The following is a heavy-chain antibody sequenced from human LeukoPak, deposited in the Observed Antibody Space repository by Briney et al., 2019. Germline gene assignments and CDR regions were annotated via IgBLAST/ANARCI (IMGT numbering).Heavy chain of an antibody. CDR1: GYTFTGYY. D-gene: IGHD3-22*01. J-gene: IGHJ4*02. CDR2: INPNSGGT. CDR3: SRPDSSGYSFDY. Sequence: ASVKVSCKASGYTFTGYYMHWVRQAPGQGLEWMGWINPNSGGTNYAQKFQGRVTMTRDTSMSTAYMELSGLRSDDTAVYYCSRPDSSGYSFDYWGQGTLVTVSS. V-gene: IGHV1-2*02.